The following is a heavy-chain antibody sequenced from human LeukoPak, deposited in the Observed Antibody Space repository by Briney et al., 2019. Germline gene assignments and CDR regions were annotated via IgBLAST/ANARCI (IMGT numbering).Heavy chain of an antibody. Sequence: GGSLRLSCAASGFTFNTYEMNWVRQAPGKGLEWVSYISSSGNIIYYTDSVKGRFTNSRDNAKNSLYLQMNSLRAEDTAVYYCARVSYYDGSGRRKTYYFGYWGQGTLVTVSS. V-gene: IGHV3-48*03. CDR1: GFTFNTYE. CDR2: ISSSGNII. J-gene: IGHJ4*02. D-gene: IGHD3-22*01. CDR3: ARVSYYDGSGRRKTYYFGY.